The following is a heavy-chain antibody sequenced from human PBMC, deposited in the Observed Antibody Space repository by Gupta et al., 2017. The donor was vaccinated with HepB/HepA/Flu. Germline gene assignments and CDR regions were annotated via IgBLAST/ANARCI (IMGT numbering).Heavy chain of an antibody. J-gene: IGHJ5*02. D-gene: IGHD4-17*01. V-gene: IGHV4-34*01. CDR1: GGSFSGYY. CDR3: ARAHGDYVRSGWFDP. CDR2: INHSGSP. Sequence: QVQLQQWGAGLLKPSETLSLTCAVYGGSFSGYYWSWLRRPPGKGLEWIGEINHSGSPNYNPSLKIRVTISVDTSKNQFSLKLSSVTAADTAVYYCARAHGDYVRSGWFDPWGQGTLVTVSS.